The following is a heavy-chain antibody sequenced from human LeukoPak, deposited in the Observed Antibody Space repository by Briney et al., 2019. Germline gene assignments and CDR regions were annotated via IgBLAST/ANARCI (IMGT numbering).Heavy chain of an antibody. CDR1: GGSISSSSYD. D-gene: IGHD1-26*01. Sequence: SETLSLTCTVSGGSISSSSYDWGWSRQPPGKGLEWSGSIYYSGSTYYNPSLKSRVPISVDTSKNQFSLKLSSVTAADTAVYYCARESGSYLTFDYWGQGTLVTVSS. CDR3: ARESGSYLTFDY. CDR2: IYYSGST. V-gene: IGHV4-39*02. J-gene: IGHJ4*02.